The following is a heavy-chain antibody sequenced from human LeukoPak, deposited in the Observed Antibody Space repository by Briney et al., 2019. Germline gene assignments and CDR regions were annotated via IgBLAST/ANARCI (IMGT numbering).Heavy chain of an antibody. Sequence: GGSLRLSCAASGFTFSDYYMTWIRRAPGKGLEWVSYISSSSGFTKYADSVRGRFTISRDNAKNSLYLQMNSLRAEDTAVYYCAKPYYYGSRSYMDYWGQGTLVTVSS. CDR1: GFTFSDYY. CDR3: AKPYYYGSRSYMDY. CDR2: ISSSSGFT. V-gene: IGHV3-11*06. D-gene: IGHD3-10*01. J-gene: IGHJ4*02.